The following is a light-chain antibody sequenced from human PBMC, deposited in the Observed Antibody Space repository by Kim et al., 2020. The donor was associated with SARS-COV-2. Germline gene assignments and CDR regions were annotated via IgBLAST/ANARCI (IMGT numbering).Light chain of an antibody. CDR3: QVWDSSSDQYV. J-gene: IGLJ1*01. V-gene: IGLV3-21*01. CDR1: NIGRKS. CDR2: YDS. Sequence: SYELTQSPPVSVAPGQMASITCGGNNIGRKSVHWYQQKPGQAPVVVISYDSGRPSGIPERFSGSNSGNTATLTISGVEAGDEADYHCQVWDSSSDQYVFGGGTKVTVL.